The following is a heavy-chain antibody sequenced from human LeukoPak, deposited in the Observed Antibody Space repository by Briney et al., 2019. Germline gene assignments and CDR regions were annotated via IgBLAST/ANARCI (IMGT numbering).Heavy chain of an antibody. CDR1: GYTFTKSA. J-gene: IGHJ5*01. Sequence: ASVKFSCKTSGYTFTKSAINWVRQAPGQGIEWMGWINTDTGNPTYTQGFTGRFVFSLDTSVNTAYLQITSLKAEDTAVYYCARTYSGSYSVDSWGQGTLVTVSS. CDR3: ARTYSGSYSVDS. V-gene: IGHV7-4-1*02. CDR2: INTDTGNP. D-gene: IGHD1-26*01.